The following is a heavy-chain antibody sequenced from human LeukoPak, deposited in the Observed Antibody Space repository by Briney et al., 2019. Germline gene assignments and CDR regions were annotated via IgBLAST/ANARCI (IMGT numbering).Heavy chain of an antibody. Sequence: ASVKVSCKASGFILSDYYIHWVRQAPGQGLEWMGWINPNSGTTHSAPKFQGRVTMTRDTSTNTVYTELSSLRSDDTAVYYCARDYYGGHNLYNFDFWGQGTRVIVSS. CDR2: INPNSGTT. J-gene: IGHJ4*02. CDR3: ARDYYGGHNLYNFDF. D-gene: IGHD3-10*01. V-gene: IGHV1-2*02. CDR1: GFILSDYY.